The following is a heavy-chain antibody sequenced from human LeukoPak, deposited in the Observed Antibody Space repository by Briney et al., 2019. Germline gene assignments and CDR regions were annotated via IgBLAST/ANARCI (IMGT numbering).Heavy chain of an antibody. J-gene: IGHJ4*02. CDR3: VRWGVEAGVDL. CDR1: GFTVSSNY. Sequence: GGSLRLSCAASGFTVSSNYMSWVRQAPGKGLEWVSVIYSGGSTYYADSVKGRFTISRDNSKNTLYLQMNSLRAEETAVYSCVRWGVEAGVDLWGQGTLVTVSS. V-gene: IGHV3-66*01. CDR2: IYSGGST. D-gene: IGHD3-10*01.